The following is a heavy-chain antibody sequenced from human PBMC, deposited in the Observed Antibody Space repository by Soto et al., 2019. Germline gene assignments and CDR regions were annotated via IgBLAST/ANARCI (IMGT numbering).Heavy chain of an antibody. Sequence: SETLSLTCAVYGGSFSGYYWSWIRQPPGKGLEWIGEINHSGSTNYNPSLKSRVTISVDTSKNQFSLKLSSVTAADTAVYYCARALPAVAYSRAAAGRDPSWFDPWGQGTLVTVSS. CDR1: GGSFSGYY. J-gene: IGHJ5*02. CDR3: ARALPAVAYSRAAAGRDPSWFDP. CDR2: INHSGST. V-gene: IGHV4-34*01. D-gene: IGHD6-13*01.